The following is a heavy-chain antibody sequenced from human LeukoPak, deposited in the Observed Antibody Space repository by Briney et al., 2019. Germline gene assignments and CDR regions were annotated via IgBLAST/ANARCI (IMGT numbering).Heavy chain of an antibody. CDR3: AEGIAAAGTGAYYFDY. Sequence: PSETLSLTCAVYGGSFSGYYWSWIRQPPGKGLEWIGEINHSGSTNYNPSLKSRVTISVDTSKNQFSLKLSSVTAADTAVYYCAEGIAAAGTGAYYFDYWGQGTLVTVSS. CDR1: GGSFSGYY. J-gene: IGHJ4*02. V-gene: IGHV4-34*01. D-gene: IGHD6-13*01. CDR2: INHSGST.